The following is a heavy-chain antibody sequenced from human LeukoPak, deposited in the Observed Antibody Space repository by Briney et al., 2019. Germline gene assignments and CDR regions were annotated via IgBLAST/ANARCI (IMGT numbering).Heavy chain of an antibody. CDR2: ILSSGTT. Sequence: GTSLRLSCAASGFPFSASAMTWVRQAPGKGLEWVSHILSSGTTYYADSMGGRFTISRDNSKNTLYLLMTSQRADDTAVYYCATVKYDYGDPVGWFDPWGQGTLVTVSS. CDR3: ATVKYDYGDPVGWFDP. CDR1: GFPFSASA. J-gene: IGHJ5*02. D-gene: IGHD4-17*01. V-gene: IGHV3-23*01.